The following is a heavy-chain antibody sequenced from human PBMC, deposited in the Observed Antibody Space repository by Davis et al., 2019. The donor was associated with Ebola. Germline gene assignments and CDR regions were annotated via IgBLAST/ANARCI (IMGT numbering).Heavy chain of an antibody. V-gene: IGHV3-48*04. CDR2: ISSSGSTI. CDR1: GFTFSSYS. D-gene: IGHD4-23*01. CDR3: ARDGGNYYYYYGRDV. J-gene: IGHJ6*02. Sequence: GGSLRLSCAASGFTFSSYSMNWVRQAPGKGLEWVSAISSSGSTIYYADSVKGRFTISRDNAKNSLYLQMNSLRAEDTAVYYCARDGGNYYYYYGRDVWGQGTTVTVSS.